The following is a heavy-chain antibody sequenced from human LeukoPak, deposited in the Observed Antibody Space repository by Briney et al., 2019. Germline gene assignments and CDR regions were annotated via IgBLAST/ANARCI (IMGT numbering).Heavy chain of an antibody. CDR1: RFTFTDSH. V-gene: IGHV3-11*01. CDR3: EREASILDY. Sequence: GGSLRLSCAASRFTFTDSHMSWIRQAPGKGLEWVSYISSDSTTYYADSVKGRFTISRDNSKNTLYLQMNSLRAEDTAIYYCEREASILDYWGQGTLVTVSS. J-gene: IGHJ4*02. CDR2: ISSDSTT.